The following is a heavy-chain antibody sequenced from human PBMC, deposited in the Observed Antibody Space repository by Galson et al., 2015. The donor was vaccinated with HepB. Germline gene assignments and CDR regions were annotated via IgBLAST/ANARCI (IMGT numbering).Heavy chain of an antibody. Sequence: SLRLSCAASGFTFSSYAMSWVRQAPGKGLEWVSAISGSGGSTYYADSVKGRFTISRDNSKNTLYLQMNSLRAEDTAVYYCAKVLEWLLYEFDYWGQGTLVTVSS. CDR2: ISGSGGST. D-gene: IGHD3-3*01. J-gene: IGHJ4*02. CDR3: AKVLEWLLYEFDY. CDR1: GFTFSSYA. V-gene: IGHV3-23*01.